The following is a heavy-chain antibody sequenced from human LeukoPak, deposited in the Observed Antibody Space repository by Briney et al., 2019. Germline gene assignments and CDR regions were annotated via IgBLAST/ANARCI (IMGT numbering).Heavy chain of an antibody. CDR2: INHSGST. V-gene: IGHV4-34*01. D-gene: IGHD5-18*01. J-gene: IGHJ4*02. CDR1: GGSFSGYY. Sequence: PSETLSLTCAVYGGSFSGYYWSWIRQPPGKGLEWIGEINHSGSTNYNPSLKSRVTISVDTSKNQFSLKLSSVTAADTAVYYCARVLYSYGPYYFDYWGQGTLVTVSS. CDR3: ARVLYSYGPYYFDY.